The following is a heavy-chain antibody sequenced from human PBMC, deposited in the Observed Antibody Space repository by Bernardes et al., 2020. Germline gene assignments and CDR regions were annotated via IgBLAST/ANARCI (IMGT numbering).Heavy chain of an antibody. CDR2: IWYDGSNK. V-gene: IGHV3-33*01. CDR1: GFTFSSSG. D-gene: IGHD3-22*01. Sequence: GGSLRLSCAASGFTFSSSGMHWVRQAPGKGLEWVAVIWYDGSNKYYADSVKGRFTISRDNSKNTLYLQMNSLRAEDTAVYYCARDRPNYDSSGYYPSFSLDYWGQGTLVTGSA. CDR3: ARDRPNYDSSGYYPSFSLDY. J-gene: IGHJ4*02.